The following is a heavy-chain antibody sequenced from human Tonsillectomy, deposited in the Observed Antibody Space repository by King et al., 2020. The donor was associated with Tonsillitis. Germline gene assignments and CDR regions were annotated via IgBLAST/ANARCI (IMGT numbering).Heavy chain of an antibody. CDR3: AKAGDYSDYDCFDP. J-gene: IGHJ5*02. CDR2: ISGSDGTS. CDR1: GFTFSSYA. D-gene: IGHD4-11*01. V-gene: IGHV3-23*04. Sequence: VQLVESGGGLVQPGGSLRLSCAASGFTFSSYAMSWVRQAPGKGLEWVSGISGSDGTSNYADSVKGGFTISRDKSNNTLYLQMNSLRAEDTAVYYCAKAGDYSDYDCFDPWGQGTLVTVSS.